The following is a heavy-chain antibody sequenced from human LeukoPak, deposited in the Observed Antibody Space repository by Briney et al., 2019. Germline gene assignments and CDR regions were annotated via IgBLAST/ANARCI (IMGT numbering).Heavy chain of an antibody. CDR3: ARDLGSSRPS. D-gene: IGHD6-6*01. Sequence: GGSLRLSCAASGFTFSSYWMSWVRQAPGKGLGWVSIIYSGGGTYYADSVKGRFTISRDNSKNTLYLQMNSLRAEDTAVYYCARDLGSSRPSWGQGTLVTVSS. CDR2: IYSGGGT. V-gene: IGHV3-66*01. J-gene: IGHJ4*02. CDR1: GFTFSSYW.